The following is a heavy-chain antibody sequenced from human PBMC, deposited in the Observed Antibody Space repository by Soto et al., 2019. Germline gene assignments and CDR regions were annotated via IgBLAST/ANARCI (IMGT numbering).Heavy chain of an antibody. D-gene: IGHD2-15*01. CDR3: ARKGEVAATHYYGMDV. CDR2: IIPIFGTA. J-gene: IGHJ6*02. Sequence: SVKVSCKASGGTFSSYAISWVRQAPGQGLEWMGGIIPIFGTANYAQKFQGRVTITADESTSTAYMELSSLRSEDTAVYYCARKGEVAATHYYGMDVWGQGTTVTVSS. V-gene: IGHV1-69*13. CDR1: GGTFSSYA.